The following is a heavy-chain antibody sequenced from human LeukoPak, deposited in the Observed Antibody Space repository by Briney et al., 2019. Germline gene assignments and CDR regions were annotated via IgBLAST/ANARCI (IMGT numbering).Heavy chain of an antibody. J-gene: IGHJ4*02. CDR1: GFTFAGYA. Sequence: GGSLRLYCAASGFTFAGYAMSWVRQAPGKGLEWVSGISGSGGSTFYADSVKGRFTISRDNSKNTLYLQMNSLRAEDTAVYYCARGFFGVVITYYFDYWGQGTLVTVSS. D-gene: IGHD3-3*01. V-gene: IGHV3-23*01. CDR2: ISGSGGST. CDR3: ARGFFGVVITYYFDY.